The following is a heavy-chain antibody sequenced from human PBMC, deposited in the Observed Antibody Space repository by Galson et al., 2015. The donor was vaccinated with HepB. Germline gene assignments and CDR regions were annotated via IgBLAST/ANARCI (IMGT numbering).Heavy chain of an antibody. CDR1: GFTFSSYA. J-gene: IGHJ4*02. CDR3: AKSKGYYDYVWGSYRPPYYFDY. V-gene: IGHV3-23*01. D-gene: IGHD3-16*02. CDR2: ISGSGGST. Sequence: SLRLSCAASGFTFSSYAMSWVRQAPGKGLEWVSAISGSGGSTYYADSVKGRFTISRDNSKNTLYLQMNSLRAEDTAVYYCAKSKGYYDYVWGSYRPPYYFDYWGQGTLVTVSS.